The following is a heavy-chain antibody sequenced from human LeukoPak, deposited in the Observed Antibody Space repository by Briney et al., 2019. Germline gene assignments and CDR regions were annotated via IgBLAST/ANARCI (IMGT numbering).Heavy chain of an antibody. J-gene: IGHJ3*02. CDR3: ASYSSSSLGAFDI. CDR2: IYSGGST. V-gene: IGHV3-53*01. CDR1: GFTVSSNY. Sequence: PGGSLRLSCAASGFTVSSNYMSWVRQAPGKGLEWVSVIYSGGSTHYADSVKGRFTISRDNSKNTLYLQMNSLRVEDTAVYYCASYSSSSLGAFDIWGQGTMVTVSS. D-gene: IGHD6-6*01.